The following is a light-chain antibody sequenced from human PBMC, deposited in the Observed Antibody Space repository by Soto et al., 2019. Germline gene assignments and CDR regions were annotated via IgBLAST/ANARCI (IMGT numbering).Light chain of an antibody. CDR3: TSRTTSTTLI. V-gene: IGLV2-14*03. CDR2: DVN. Sequence: VLTQPASVSGSPGQSITISCTGTSSDIGAYSFVSWYQQHPGKAPKLMLYDVNIRPSGVSNRCSVSKSGNTASLTISGLQAEDECDYQCTSRTTSTTLIFVGVTKVXVL. CDR1: SSDIGAYSF. J-gene: IGLJ2*01.